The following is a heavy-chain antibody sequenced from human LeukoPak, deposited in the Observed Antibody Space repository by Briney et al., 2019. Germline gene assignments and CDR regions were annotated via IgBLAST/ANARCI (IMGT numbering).Heavy chain of an antibody. J-gene: IGHJ5*02. Sequence: ASVKVSCKASGYTFTSYDINWVRQATGQGLEWMGWMNPNSGNTGYAQKFQGRVTMTRNTSTSTAYMELSSLRSEDTAVYYCARFSQLAYSTDPWGQGTLVTVSP. CDR3: ARFSQLAYSTDP. CDR2: MNPNSGNT. D-gene: IGHD6-13*01. V-gene: IGHV1-8*01. CDR1: GYTFTSYD.